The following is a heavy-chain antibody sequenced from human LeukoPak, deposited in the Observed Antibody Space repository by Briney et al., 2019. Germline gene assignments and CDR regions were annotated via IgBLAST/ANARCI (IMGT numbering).Heavy chain of an antibody. V-gene: IGHV4-30-2*01. CDR3: ARGKDSNYGFDY. Sequence: PSQTLSLTCAVSGGSIGSGGYSWSWIRQPPGKGLEWIGYIYHSGSTYYNPSLKSRVTISVDRSKNQFSLKLSSVTAADTAVYYCARGKDSNYGFDYWGQGTLVTVSS. CDR1: GGSIGSGGYS. D-gene: IGHD4-11*01. CDR2: IYHSGST. J-gene: IGHJ4*02.